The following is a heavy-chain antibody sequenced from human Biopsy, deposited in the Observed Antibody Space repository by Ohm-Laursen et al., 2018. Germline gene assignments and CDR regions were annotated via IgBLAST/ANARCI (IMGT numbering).Heavy chain of an antibody. CDR2: IYTSGSP. D-gene: IGHD5-18*01. Sequence: TLSLTCSVSGDSINNYYWSWIRQPAGKGLEWIGRIYTSGSPNYNLSLESRVTISVDTSKNQFSLKLSSVTAADTAVYFCARGSSYGYDFDYWGQGTLVAVSS. J-gene: IGHJ4*02. V-gene: IGHV4-4*07. CDR3: ARGSSYGYDFDY. CDR1: GDSINNYY.